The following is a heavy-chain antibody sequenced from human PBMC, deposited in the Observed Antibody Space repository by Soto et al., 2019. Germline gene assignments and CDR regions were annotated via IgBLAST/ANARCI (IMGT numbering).Heavy chain of an antibody. CDR1: GFTFGTYA. Sequence: GGSLRLSCAASGFTFGTYAMHWVRQAPGKGLEWVAVIYYDGGNRYYGDAVKGRFTISRDNSKSTLYLQMSSLRAEDTAVYYCARAFCTNGVCYYFFGYWGHGTLVTVSS. CDR3: ARAFCTNGVCYYFFGY. V-gene: IGHV3-30*12. J-gene: IGHJ4*01. D-gene: IGHD2-8*01. CDR2: IYYDGGNR.